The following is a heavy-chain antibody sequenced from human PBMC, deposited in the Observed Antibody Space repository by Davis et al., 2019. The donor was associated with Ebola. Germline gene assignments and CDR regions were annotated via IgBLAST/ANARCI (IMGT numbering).Heavy chain of an antibody. Sequence: PGGSLRLSCAASGFTVSSNYMSWVRQAPGKGLEWVSVIYSGGSTYYADSVKGRFTISRDNSKNTLYLQMNSLRAEDTAVYYCARDVLRYCSGGSCLRGWFDPWGQGTLVTVSS. CDR2: IYSGGST. CDR1: GFTVSSNY. J-gene: IGHJ5*02. D-gene: IGHD2-15*01. V-gene: IGHV3-53*01. CDR3: ARDVLRYCSGGSCLRGWFDP.